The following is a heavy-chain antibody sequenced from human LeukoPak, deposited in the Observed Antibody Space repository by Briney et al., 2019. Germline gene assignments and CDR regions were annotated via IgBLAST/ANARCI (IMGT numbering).Heavy chain of an antibody. V-gene: IGHV3-7*01. CDR2: IKQDGSEK. CDR1: GFTFSSYW. D-gene: IGHD1-26*01. Sequence: GGSLRLSCAASGFTFSSYWMSWVRQAPGKGLEWVANIKQDGSEKYYVHSVKGRFTISRDNAKNPLYLQMNSLRVEDTAVYYCARDKIVGATQFDYWGQGTLVTVSS. CDR3: ARDKIVGATQFDY. J-gene: IGHJ4*02.